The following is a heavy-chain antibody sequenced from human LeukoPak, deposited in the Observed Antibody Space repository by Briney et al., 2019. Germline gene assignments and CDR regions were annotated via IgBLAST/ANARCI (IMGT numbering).Heavy chain of an antibody. CDR2: SRNKANGHTT. CDR3: SRDGGKRGNSAFDI. CDR1: GFTLSDQY. D-gene: IGHD4-23*01. V-gene: IGHV3-72*01. J-gene: IGHJ3*02. Sequence: GGSLRLSCAASGFTLSDQYMDWVRQAPGKGLEWIGRSRNKANGHTTEYAASVQGRFTISRDDSGNLMYLQLNSLKIEDPAVYFCSRDGGKRGNSAFDIWGQGTEVTVSA.